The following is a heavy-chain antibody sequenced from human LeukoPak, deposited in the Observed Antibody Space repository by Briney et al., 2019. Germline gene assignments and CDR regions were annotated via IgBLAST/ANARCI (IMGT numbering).Heavy chain of an antibody. CDR3: AKDLGDYVWGSYRPPPGFFDY. CDR2: ISGDGGST. CDR1: GFTFYDYA. Sequence: PGGSLRLSCAASGFTFYDYAMHRVRQAPGKGLEWVSLISGDGGSTYYADSVKGRFTISRDNSKNSLYLQMNSLRTEDTALYYCAKDLGDYVWGSYRPPPGFFDYWGQGTLVTVSS. J-gene: IGHJ4*02. D-gene: IGHD3-16*02. V-gene: IGHV3-43*02.